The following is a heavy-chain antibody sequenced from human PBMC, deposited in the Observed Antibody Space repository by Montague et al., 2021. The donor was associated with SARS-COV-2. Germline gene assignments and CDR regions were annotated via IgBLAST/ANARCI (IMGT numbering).Heavy chain of an antibody. CDR3: ARIRRRDDYVWGSYRYAPFDY. D-gene: IGHD3-16*02. CDR1: GFSLSTSGMC. CDR2: IDWDDDT. Sequence: PALVKPTQTLTLTCTFSGFSLSTSGMCVSWIRQPPGKALEWLALIDWDDDTYYSTSLKTRLTISKDTSKNQVVLTMTNMDPVDTATYYCARIRRRDDYVWGSYRYAPFDYWGQGTLVTVSS. J-gene: IGHJ4*02. V-gene: IGHV2-70*01.